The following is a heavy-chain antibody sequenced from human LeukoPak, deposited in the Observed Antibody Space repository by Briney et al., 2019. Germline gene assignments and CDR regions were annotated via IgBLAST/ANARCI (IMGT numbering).Heavy chain of an antibody. CDR3: ARRYDNTGYYVY. Sequence: GESLKISCKGFGYSFTNYWISCVRQMPGKGLECMGIIYPGDSDTRYSPSFQGQVTISADKTINTAYLQWSSLKASDTATYYCARRYDNTGYYVYWGQGTLVTVSS. V-gene: IGHV5-51*01. D-gene: IGHD3-22*01. CDR2: IYPGDSDT. J-gene: IGHJ4*02. CDR1: GYSFTNYW.